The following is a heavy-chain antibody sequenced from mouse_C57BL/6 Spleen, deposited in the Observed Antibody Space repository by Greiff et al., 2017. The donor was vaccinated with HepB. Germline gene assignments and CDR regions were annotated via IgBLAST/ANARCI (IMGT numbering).Heavy chain of an antibody. Sequence: QVQLKESGAELMKPGASVKLSCKATGYTFTGYWIEWVKQRPGHGLEWIGEILPGSGSTNYNEKFKGKATFTADTSSNTAYMQLSSLTTEDSAIYYCARGIYYYGSSPLYYAMDYWGQGTSVTVSS. D-gene: IGHD1-1*01. V-gene: IGHV1-9*01. CDR2: ILPGSGST. CDR1: GYTFTGYW. J-gene: IGHJ4*01. CDR3: ARGIYYYGSSPLYYAMDY.